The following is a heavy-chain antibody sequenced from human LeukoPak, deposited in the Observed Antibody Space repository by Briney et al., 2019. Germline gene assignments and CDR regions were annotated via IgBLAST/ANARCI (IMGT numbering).Heavy chain of an antibody. CDR1: GASISDYY. CDR2: FYFSGTS. Sequence: PSETLSLTCSVSGASISDYYWSGIRQSPGKGLEWIGYFYFSGTSTFNPSLQSRVTMSVDASKNQFSLKLTSVTAADTAVYYCVRHVTTGFNLFEYWGQGTLVTVSS. J-gene: IGHJ4*02. V-gene: IGHV4-59*08. D-gene: IGHD5-24*01. CDR3: VRHVTTGFNLFEY.